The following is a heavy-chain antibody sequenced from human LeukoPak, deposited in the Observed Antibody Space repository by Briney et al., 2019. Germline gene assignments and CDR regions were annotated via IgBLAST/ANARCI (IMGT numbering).Heavy chain of an antibody. CDR2: ISSSGSTI. CDR1: GFTFSSYE. J-gene: IGHJ4*02. CDR3: AKRIVVVVAATYY. Sequence: GGSLRLSCAASGFTFSSYEMNWVRQAPGKGLEWVSYISSSGSTIYYADSVKGRFTISRDNSKNTLYLRMNSLRAEDTAIYYCAKRIVVVVAATYYWGQGTLVTVSS. V-gene: IGHV3-48*03. D-gene: IGHD2-15*01.